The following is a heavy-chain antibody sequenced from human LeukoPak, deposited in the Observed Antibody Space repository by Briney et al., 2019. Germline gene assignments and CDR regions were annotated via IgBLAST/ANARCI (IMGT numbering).Heavy chain of an antibody. D-gene: IGHD3-22*01. CDR1: GGSISSYY. CDR2: IYYSGST. V-gene: IGHV4-59*12. CDR3: ARDQTYYYDSSGYYPAFDI. Sequence: SETLSLTCTVSGGSISSYYWSWIRQPPGKGLEWIGYIYYSGSTNYKPSLKSRVTISVDTSKNQFSLKLSSVTAADTAVYYCARDQTYYYDSSGYYPAFDIWGQGTMVTVSS. J-gene: IGHJ3*02.